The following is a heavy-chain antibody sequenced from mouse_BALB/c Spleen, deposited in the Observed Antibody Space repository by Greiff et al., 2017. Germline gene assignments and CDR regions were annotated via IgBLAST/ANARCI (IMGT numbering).Heavy chain of an antibody. J-gene: IGHJ2*01. Sequence: EVQVVDSGGGLVQPGGSLKLSCAASGFTFSSYGMSWVRQTPDKRLELVATINSNGGSTYYPDSVKGRFTISRDNAKNTLYLQMSSLKSEDTAMYYCARRVSLDYWGQGTTLTVSS. CDR2: INSNGGST. V-gene: IGHV5-6-3*01. CDR1: GFTFSSYG. CDR3: ARRVSLDY.